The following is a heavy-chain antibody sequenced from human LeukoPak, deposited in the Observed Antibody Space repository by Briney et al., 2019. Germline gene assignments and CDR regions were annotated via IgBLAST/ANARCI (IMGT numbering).Heavy chain of an antibody. Sequence: SETLSLTCTVSGDSINNYYWSWIRQPPGKGLEWIGYIFYSGGTKYNPSLKSRVAISIAMSKNQFSLNLNSVTAADTAVYYCARQKWEQQGRDYYFNGLDVWGPGTTVIVSS. J-gene: IGHJ6*02. D-gene: IGHD1/OR15-1a*01. V-gene: IGHV4-59*01. CDR1: GDSINNYY. CDR2: IFYSGGT. CDR3: ARQKWEQQGRDYYFNGLDV.